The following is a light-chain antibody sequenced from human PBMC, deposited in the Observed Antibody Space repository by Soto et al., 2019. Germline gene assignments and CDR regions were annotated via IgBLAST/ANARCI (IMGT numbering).Light chain of an antibody. Sequence: EIVMTQSPATLSVSPEERATLFCRASQSVNNNLAWYQRKPGQVPRLLFSGASTRAIGVPARFSGSGSGTEFTLTISSLQSEDFAVYYCQQYNNWPPTFGQGTKVDIK. V-gene: IGKV3-15*01. J-gene: IGKJ1*01. CDR3: QQYNNWPPT. CDR2: GAS. CDR1: QSVNNN.